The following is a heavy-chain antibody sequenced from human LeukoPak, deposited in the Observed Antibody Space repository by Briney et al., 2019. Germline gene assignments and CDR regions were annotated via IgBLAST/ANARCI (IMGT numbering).Heavy chain of an antibody. D-gene: IGHD6-13*01. CDR1: GGSISNTKYY. CDR3: ARGVRWIAAAGNLDY. CDR2: ISYSGNT. J-gene: IGHJ4*02. V-gene: IGHV4-39*07. Sequence: SETLSLTCTVSGGSISNTKYYWGWIRQPPGKGLEWIGSISYSGNTFYNPSLKSRVTVSVDTSKKQFSVKLSSVTAADTAVYYCARGVRWIAAAGNLDYWGQGTLVTVSS.